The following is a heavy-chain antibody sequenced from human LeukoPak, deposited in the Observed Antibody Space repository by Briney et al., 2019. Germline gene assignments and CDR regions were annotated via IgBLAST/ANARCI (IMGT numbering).Heavy chain of an antibody. CDR3: AKDQDYSSS. D-gene: IGHD6-6*01. CDR2: TNSDGSTT. Sequence: GGSLRLSCAASGFTFSTYWMHWVRQAPGKGLVWVSRTNSDGSTTSYADSVKGRYTISRDNSKNTLYLQMNSLRAEDTAVYYCAKDQDYSSSWGQGTLVTVSS. CDR1: GFTFSTYW. J-gene: IGHJ4*02. V-gene: IGHV3-74*01.